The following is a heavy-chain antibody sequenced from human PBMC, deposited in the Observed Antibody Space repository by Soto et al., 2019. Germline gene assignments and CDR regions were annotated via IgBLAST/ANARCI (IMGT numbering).Heavy chain of an antibody. J-gene: IGHJ2*01. V-gene: IGHV3-13*01. CDR2: IGTAGDT. CDR3: ARVMSYGDRGGVVNWYFGL. D-gene: IGHD4-17*01. Sequence: EVQLVESGGGLVQPGGSLRLSCAASGFTFSSYDMHWVRQATGKGLEWVSAIGTAGDTYYPGSVKGRFTISRENAKNSLYLQMNSLRAGDTAVYYCARVMSYGDRGGVVNWYFGLWGRGTLVTVSS. CDR1: GFTFSSYD.